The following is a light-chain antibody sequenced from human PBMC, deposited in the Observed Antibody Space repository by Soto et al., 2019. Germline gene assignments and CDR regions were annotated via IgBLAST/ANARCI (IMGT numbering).Light chain of an antibody. CDR3: QPYDNLPT. Sequence: IQMTQSPSSLSASVGDRVTITCQASQDISNYLNWYQQKPGKAPKLLIYDASNLETGVPSRFSGSGSGTDFTFTISSLQPEDIATYYCQPYDNLPTFGGGTKVEIK. CDR1: QDISNY. J-gene: IGKJ4*01. CDR2: DAS. V-gene: IGKV1-33*01.